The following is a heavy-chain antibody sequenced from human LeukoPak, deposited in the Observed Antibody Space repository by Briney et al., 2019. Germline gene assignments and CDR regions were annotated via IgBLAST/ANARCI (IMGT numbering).Heavy chain of an antibody. D-gene: IGHD6-19*01. J-gene: IGHJ4*02. Sequence: SETLSLTCTVSGGPISSYYWSWIRQPPGKGLEWIGYIYYSGSTNYNPSLKSRVTISVDTSKNQFSLKLSSVTAADTAVYYCARVRLFSSGWYEANYWGQGTLVTVSS. CDR3: ARVRLFSSGWYEANY. CDR2: IYYSGST. V-gene: IGHV4-59*08. CDR1: GGPISSYY.